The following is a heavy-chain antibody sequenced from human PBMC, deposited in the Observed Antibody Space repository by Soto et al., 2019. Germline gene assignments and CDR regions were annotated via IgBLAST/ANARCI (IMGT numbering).Heavy chain of an antibody. Sequence: QVHLVQSGAEVKKPGASVKVSCKASGYTFTSYAIHWVRQAPGQRLEWMGWINTVDGNTKYSQNFQGRVTITRDTSASTAYLGLSSLRSEDSAVYYCARESYSSSDNWFDSWGQGTLVTVSS. V-gene: IGHV1-3*04. J-gene: IGHJ5*01. D-gene: IGHD6-13*01. CDR3: ARESYSSSDNWFDS. CDR1: GYTFTSYA. CDR2: INTVDGNT.